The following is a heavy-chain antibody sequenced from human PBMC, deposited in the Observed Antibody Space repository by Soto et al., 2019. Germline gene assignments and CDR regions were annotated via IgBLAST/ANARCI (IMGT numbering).Heavy chain of an antibody. V-gene: IGHV4-39*01. CDR2: SYYSGST. J-gene: IGHJ2*01. Sequence: EKGLEWIGNSYYSGSTYYNPSLKSRVTISVDTSKDQFSLKLSSVTAADTDVFFFFQAEDGIRDVRSVSAFLLNRSSDL. CDR3: FQAEDGIRDVRSVSAFLLNRSSDL. D-gene: IGHD3-10*02.